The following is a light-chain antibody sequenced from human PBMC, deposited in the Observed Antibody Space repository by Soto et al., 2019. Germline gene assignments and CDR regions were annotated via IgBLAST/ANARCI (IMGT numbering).Light chain of an antibody. CDR2: GAS. V-gene: IGKV1-33*01. J-gene: IGKJ4*01. Sequence: DIQMTQCPSSLSASVGDRVTITCRASQDITNYLNWYQQKPGKAPKLLIYGASNLEIGVPSRFSGSGSGADFTFTINSLQPEDIATYYCQQYDILPPTFGGGTKVEIK. CDR3: QQYDILPPT. CDR1: QDITNY.